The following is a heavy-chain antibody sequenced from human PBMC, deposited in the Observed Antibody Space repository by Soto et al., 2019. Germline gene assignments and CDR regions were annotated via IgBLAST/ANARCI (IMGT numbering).Heavy chain of an antibody. V-gene: IGHV3-74*01. CDR2: ISPDGSDV. J-gene: IGHJ4*02. CDR3: ACWGHIVPVAPSDFDR. CDR1: VFPFTNYW. Sequence: GSLRLSCAASVFPFTNYWMNWVRQTPGKGLMWVSRISPDGSDVGYADSVEGRFTASRDNAKNTLYLQMHSLRAEDTAMYYCACWGHIVPVAPSDFDRWGQGTLVTVSS. D-gene: IGHD2-8*02.